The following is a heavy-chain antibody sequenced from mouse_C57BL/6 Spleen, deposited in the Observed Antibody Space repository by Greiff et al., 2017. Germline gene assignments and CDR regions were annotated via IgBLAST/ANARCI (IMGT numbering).Heavy chain of an antibody. D-gene: IGHD1-1*01. Sequence: VQLQQSGAELARPGASVKMSCKASGYTFTSYTMHWVKQRPGQGLEWIGSINPNSGYTKYNQKFKDKATLTADKSSSTAYMQLRSLTSADSAVYYYARGGDSTVPFDYWGQGTTLTVSS. CDR1: GYTFTSYT. CDR2: INPNSGYT. V-gene: IGHV1-4*01. CDR3: ARGGDSTVPFDY. J-gene: IGHJ2*01.